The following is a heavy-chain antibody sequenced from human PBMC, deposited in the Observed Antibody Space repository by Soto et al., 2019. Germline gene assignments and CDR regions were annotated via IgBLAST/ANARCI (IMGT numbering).Heavy chain of an antibody. J-gene: IGHJ4*01. CDR3: ARDPTIAAAGGVDY. CDR2: ISSSSSYI. CDR1: GFTFSSYS. D-gene: IGHD6-13*01. Sequence: PGGSLRLSCAASGFTFSSYSMNWVRQAPGKGLEWVSSISSSSSYIYYADSVKGRFTISRDNAKNSLYLQMNSLRAEDTAVYYCARDPTIAAAGGVDYWGHGTLVTVSS. V-gene: IGHV3-21*01.